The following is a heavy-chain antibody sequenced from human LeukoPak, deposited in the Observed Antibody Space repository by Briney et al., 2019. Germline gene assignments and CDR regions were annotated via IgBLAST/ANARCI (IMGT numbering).Heavy chain of an antibody. D-gene: IGHD4-17*01. CDR2: IRSSGNTI. J-gene: IGHJ6*02. V-gene: IGHV3-48*02. Sequence: GGSLTLSCAASGFTFSTYSMNWVRQAPGKGLEWVSYIRSSGNTIYYADSVKGRFTISRDNAKNSLYLQMNSLGDEDTAVYYCARGHDYGDYYYYGMDVWGQGTTVTVSS. CDR3: ARGHDYGDYYYYGMDV. CDR1: GFTFSTYS.